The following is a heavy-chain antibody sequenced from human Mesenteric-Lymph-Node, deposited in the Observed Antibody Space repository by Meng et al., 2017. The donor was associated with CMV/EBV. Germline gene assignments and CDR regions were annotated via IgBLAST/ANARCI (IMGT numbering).Heavy chain of an antibody. J-gene: IGHJ6*02. Sequence: ETLSLTCAASGFTFDDYGMSWVRQAPGKGLEWVGRIKSKTDGGTTDYAAPVKGRFTISRDDSKNTLYLQMNSLKTEDTAVYYCTTDTTHYDFWSVPSYGMDVWGQGTTVTVSS. CDR2: IKSKTDGGTT. V-gene: IGHV3-15*01. D-gene: IGHD3-3*01. CDR3: TTDTTHYDFWSVPSYGMDV. CDR1: GFTFDDYG.